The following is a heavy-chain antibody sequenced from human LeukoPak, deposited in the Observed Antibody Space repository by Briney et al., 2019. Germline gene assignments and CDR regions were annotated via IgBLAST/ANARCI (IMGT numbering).Heavy chain of an antibody. CDR3: ARGSVNGSKKYQLLFGSLGRTNWFDP. J-gene: IGHJ5*02. V-gene: IGHV4-39*07. CDR1: GGSISSSSYY. Sequence: PSETLSLTCTVSGGSISSSSYYWGWIRQPPGKGLEWIGSIYYSGSTYYNPSLKSRVTISVDTSKNQFSLKLSSVTAADTAVYYCARGSVNGSKKYQLLFGSLGRTNWFDPWGQGTLVTVSS. CDR2: IYYSGST. D-gene: IGHD2-2*01.